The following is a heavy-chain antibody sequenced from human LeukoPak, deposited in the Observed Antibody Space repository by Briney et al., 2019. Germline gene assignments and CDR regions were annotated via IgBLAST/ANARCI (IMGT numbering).Heavy chain of an antibody. CDR1: GFTFSSYW. D-gene: IGHD3-22*01. CDR2: INSDGSTT. V-gene: IGHV3-74*01. CDR3: ARDDYITMIVVAQRDRGAFDI. J-gene: IGHJ3*02. Sequence: QPGGSLRLSCVASGFTFSSYWMHWVRQAPGKGLVWVSRINSDGSTTTYADSVRGRFTISRDNSKNTLYLQMNSLRAEDTAVYYCARDDYITMIVVAQRDRGAFDIWGQGTMVTVSS.